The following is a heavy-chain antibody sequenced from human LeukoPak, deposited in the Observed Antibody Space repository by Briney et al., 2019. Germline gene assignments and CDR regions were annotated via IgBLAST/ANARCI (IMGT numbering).Heavy chain of an antibody. D-gene: IGHD4-17*01. J-gene: IGHJ4*03. CDR1: GFIFISYG. V-gene: IGHV3-30*18. CDR2: ISDAGRSK. Sequence: GGSLRLSCGASGFIFISYGMHWVRQAPGKGLEWVGVISDAGRSKHYADSVKGRFTISRDNSKDTLYLQMNSLRAEDTAVYYCAKRPSDYGDYVSYFDHWGQGTLVTVSS. CDR3: AKRPSDYGDYVSYFDH.